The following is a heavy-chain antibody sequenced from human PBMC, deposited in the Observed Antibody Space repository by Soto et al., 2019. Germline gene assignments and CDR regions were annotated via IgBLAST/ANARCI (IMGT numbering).Heavy chain of an antibody. D-gene: IGHD3-22*01. CDR3: ARYGNLDSSGYNYYYGMDV. V-gene: IGHV3-33*01. J-gene: IGHJ6*02. Sequence: GGSLRLSCAASGFTFSSYGMHWVRQAPGKGLEWVAVIWYDGSNKYYADSVKGRFTISRDNSKNTLYLQMNSLRAEETAVYYCARYGNLDSSGYNYYYGMDVWGQGTTVTVSS. CDR1: GFTFSSYG. CDR2: IWYDGSNK.